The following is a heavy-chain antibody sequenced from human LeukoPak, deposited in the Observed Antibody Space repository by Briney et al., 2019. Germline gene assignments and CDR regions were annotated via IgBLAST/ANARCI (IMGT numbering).Heavy chain of an antibody. CDR2: IDPSDSYT. CDR3: ASSRYCSGGSCYLYYFDY. J-gene: IGHJ4*02. D-gene: IGHD2-15*01. CDR1: GYSFTSYW. V-gene: IGHV5-10-1*01. Sequence: GESLELSCKGSGYSFTSYWISWVRQMPGKGLEWMGRIDPSDSYTNYSPSFQGHVTISADKSISTAYLQWSSLKASDTAMYYCASSRYCSGGSCYLYYFDYWGQGTLVTVSS.